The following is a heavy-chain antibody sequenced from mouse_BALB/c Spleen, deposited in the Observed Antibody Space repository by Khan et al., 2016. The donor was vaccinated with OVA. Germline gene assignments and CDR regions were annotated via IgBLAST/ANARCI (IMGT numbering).Heavy chain of an antibody. J-gene: IGHJ4*01. CDR1: GFSLTDYA. CDR2: IWAGGSK. Sequence: QVQLKQSGPGLAAPSQSLSITCTVSGFSLTDYAVSWIRQPPGKGLEWLGIIWAGGSKYYNLALKSRLSISKDNSRSQVFLNMNSLQTDDTAIYYCAKDPPYYAMDYWGQGTSVTVSS. CDR3: AKDPPYYAMDY. V-gene: IGHV2-6-5*01.